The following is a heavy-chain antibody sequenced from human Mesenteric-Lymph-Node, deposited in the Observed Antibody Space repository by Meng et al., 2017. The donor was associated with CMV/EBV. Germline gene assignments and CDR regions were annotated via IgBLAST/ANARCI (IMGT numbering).Heavy chain of an antibody. D-gene: IGHD3-10*02. Sequence: GGSLRLSCAASGFSFTNAWMTWVRQAPGKGLEWVGRVKSKTDGGTIDYAAPVKGRFTISRDDSKTTLYLQMSRLKTEYTAEYYCTTFEYHYVGGTFLRVDYWGQGTLVTVSS. CDR3: TTFEYHYVGGTFLRVDY. CDR2: VKSKTDGGTI. J-gene: IGHJ4*02. V-gene: IGHV3-15*01. CDR1: GFSFTNAW.